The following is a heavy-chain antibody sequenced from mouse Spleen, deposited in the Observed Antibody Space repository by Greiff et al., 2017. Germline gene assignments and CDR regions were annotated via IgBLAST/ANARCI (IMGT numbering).Heavy chain of an antibody. Sequence: EVQLQESGPGLVKPSQSVSLTCSVTGYSITSGYYWNWIRQFPGNKLEWMGYISYDGSNNYNPSLKNRISITRDTSKNQFFLKLNSVTTEDTASYYCAGGWDEGPFDYWGQGTTLTVSS. CDR2: ISYDGSN. J-gene: IGHJ2*01. CDR1: GYSITSGYY. V-gene: IGHV3-6*01. CDR3: AGGWDEGPFDY. D-gene: IGHD4-1*01.